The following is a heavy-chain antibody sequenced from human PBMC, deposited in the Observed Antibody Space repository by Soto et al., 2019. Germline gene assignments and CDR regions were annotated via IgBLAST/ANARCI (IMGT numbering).Heavy chain of an antibody. CDR2: IIPIFGTA. CDR3: ARGSMSVYYYDTYNWFDP. V-gene: IGHV1-69*13. Sequence: SVKVSCKASGGTFSSYAISWVRQAPGQGLEWMGGIIPIFGTANYAQKFQGRVTIIADESTSTAYMELSSLRSEDTAVYYCARGSMSVYYYDTYNWFDPWGQGTLVTVSS. CDR1: GGTFSSYA. J-gene: IGHJ5*02. D-gene: IGHD3-22*01.